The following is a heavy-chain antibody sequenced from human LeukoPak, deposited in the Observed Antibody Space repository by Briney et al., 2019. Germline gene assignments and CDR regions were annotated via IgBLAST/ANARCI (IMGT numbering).Heavy chain of an antibody. CDR3: ARDLAGHYYGSGSSFDY. V-gene: IGHV3-7*01. CDR1: GFTFSTYW. CDR2: TREDGSEK. J-gene: IGHJ4*02. D-gene: IGHD3-10*01. Sequence: GGSLRLSCTASGFTFSTYWMSWVRQAPGKGLEWVANTREDGSEKYYVDSVRGRFTISRDNAKNSLYLQMNSLRAEDTAVYYCARDLAGHYYGSGSSFDYWGQGTLVTVSS.